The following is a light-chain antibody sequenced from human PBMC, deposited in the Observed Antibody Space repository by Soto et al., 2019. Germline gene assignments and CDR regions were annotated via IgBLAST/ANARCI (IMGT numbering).Light chain of an antibody. CDR3: YSATEKNVI. CDR2: KDR. V-gene: IGLV3-27*01. Sequence: SYELTQPSSVSVSPGQTARITCSGDILANKFARWFQQKPGQAPVVVIHKDRERPSGIPERFSGSSSGTTVTLTISGAQVEDEADYYCYSATEKNVIFGGGTQLTVL. CDR1: ILANKF. J-gene: IGLJ2*01.